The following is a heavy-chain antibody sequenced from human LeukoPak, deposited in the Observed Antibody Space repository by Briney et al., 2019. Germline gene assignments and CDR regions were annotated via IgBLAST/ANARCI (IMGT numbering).Heavy chain of an antibody. V-gene: IGHV3-23*01. CDR3: AKRGYGSGTDGSYFDY. CDR2: IIGNGGWA. CDR1: GLTFSSYA. D-gene: IGHD3-10*01. Sequence: GGSLRLSCAASGLTFSSYAMMWLRQAPGKGLEWVSAIIGNGGWALYADSVKGRFTISRDNTKNTLYLQMSSLRAEDTAVYYCAKRGYGSGTDGSYFDYWGQGTLVTVSS. J-gene: IGHJ4*02.